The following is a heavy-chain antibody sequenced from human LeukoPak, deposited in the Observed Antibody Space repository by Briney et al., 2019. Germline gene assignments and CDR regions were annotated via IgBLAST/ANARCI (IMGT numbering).Heavy chain of an antibody. Sequence: GGPLRLSCAASGFTVSSNYMSWVRQAPGKGLEWVSVIYSGGSTYYADSVKGRFTISRDNSKNTLYLQMNSLRAEDTAVYYCARSITMIVVADAFDIWGQGTMVTVSS. J-gene: IGHJ3*02. CDR3: ARSITMIVVADAFDI. CDR2: IYSGGST. V-gene: IGHV3-66*01. D-gene: IGHD3-22*01. CDR1: GFTVSSNY.